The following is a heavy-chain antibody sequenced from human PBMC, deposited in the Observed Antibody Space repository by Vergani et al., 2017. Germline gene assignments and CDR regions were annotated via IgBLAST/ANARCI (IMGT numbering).Heavy chain of an antibody. CDR2: ILYDGNNK. CDR1: GFTFSSYG. CDR3: ARLSYDTTPYLQGGYDC. V-gene: IGHV3-30*03. D-gene: IGHD3-22*01. Sequence: QVQLVESGGGVVQPGRSLRLSCAASGFTFSSYGMHWVRQAPGKGLEWVAVILYDGNNKYYADSVKGRFTISRDNSKNTLYLQMNSLRAEDTAVYYCARLSYDTTPYLQGGYDCWGQGTLVSVSS. J-gene: IGHJ4*02.